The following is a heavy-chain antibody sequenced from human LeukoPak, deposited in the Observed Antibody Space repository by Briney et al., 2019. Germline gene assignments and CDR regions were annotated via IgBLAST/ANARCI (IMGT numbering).Heavy chain of an antibody. D-gene: IGHD1-26*01. CDR2: INWNGGST. V-gene: IGHV3-20*04. Sequence: PGGSLRLSCAASGFTFSSYGMHWVRQAPGKGLEWVSGINWNGGSTGYADSVKGRFTISRDNAKNSLYLQMNSLRAEDTALYYCARREVGATTGDDYYYYMDVWGKGTTVTVSS. J-gene: IGHJ6*03. CDR3: ARREVGATTGDDYYYYMDV. CDR1: GFTFSSYG.